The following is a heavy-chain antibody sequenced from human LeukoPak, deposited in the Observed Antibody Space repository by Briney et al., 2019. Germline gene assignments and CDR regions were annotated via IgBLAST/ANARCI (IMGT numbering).Heavy chain of an antibody. D-gene: IGHD3-9*01. CDR1: GGSISSYY. J-gene: IGHJ4*02. CDR3: ARGNFDWLFIDY. V-gene: IGHV4-4*07. Sequence: SETLSLTCTVSGGSISSYYWSWIRQPAGKGPEWIGRIYTSGSTNYNPSLKSRVTMSVDTSKNQFSLKLSSVTAADTAVYYCARGNFDWLFIDYWGQGTLVTVSS. CDR2: IYTSGST.